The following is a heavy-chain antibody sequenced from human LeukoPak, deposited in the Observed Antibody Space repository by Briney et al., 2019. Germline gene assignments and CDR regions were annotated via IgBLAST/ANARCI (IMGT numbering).Heavy chain of an antibody. CDR3: SRSESGVQYFQHYFYIDA. D-gene: IGHD2-2*01. J-gene: IGHJ6*03. Sequence: SETLSLTCTLSIGDKKIYYGSCVRQPPGKGLEWIGYIYYRGSTKYNPSLKSRVTISIDTSNDQASLRLKSLTAEDTTVYYCSRSESGVQYFQHYFYIDAWGKGTTVTVSS. V-gene: IGHV4-59*01. CDR1: IGDKKIYY. CDR2: IYYRGST.